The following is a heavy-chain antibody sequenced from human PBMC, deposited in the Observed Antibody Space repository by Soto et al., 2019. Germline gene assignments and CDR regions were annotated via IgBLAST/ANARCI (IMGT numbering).Heavy chain of an antibody. J-gene: IGHJ4*02. Sequence: GGSLRLSCAASGFTFSSYSMNWVRQAPGKRLEWVSYISSSSSTIYYADSVKGRFTISRDNAKNSLYLQMNSLRAEDTAVYYCARVPLRSTTVTTSNWGQGTLVTVSS. V-gene: IGHV3-48*01. D-gene: IGHD4-17*01. CDR1: GFTFSSYS. CDR3: ARVPLRSTTVTTSN. CDR2: ISSSSSTI.